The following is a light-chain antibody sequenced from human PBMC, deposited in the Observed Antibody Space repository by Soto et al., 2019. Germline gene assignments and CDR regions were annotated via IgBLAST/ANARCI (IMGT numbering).Light chain of an antibody. V-gene: IGLV2-8*01. J-gene: IGLJ1*01. CDR1: SSDVGGYNY. CDR2: EVN. CDR3: SSYRSGGTFV. Sequence: QSALTQPPSASGSPGQSVAISCTGTSSDVGGYNYVSWYQQHPGKAPKLMIYEVNKRPSGVPDRFSGSKSGNTASLTISGLQAEDEADYYCSSYRSGGTFVFGSGTKVTVL.